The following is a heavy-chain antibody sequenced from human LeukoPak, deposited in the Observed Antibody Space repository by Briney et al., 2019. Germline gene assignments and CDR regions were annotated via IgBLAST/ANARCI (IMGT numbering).Heavy chain of an antibody. CDR2: IVWNSGGI. CDR1: GFNFDKYA. D-gene: IGHD5-24*01. CDR3: AKDMEGYNSGPDY. J-gene: IGHJ4*02. Sequence: GGSLRLSCAASGFNFDKYAMHWVRQAPGKGLEWVSGIVWNSGGIDYADSVKGRFTISRDNAKSSLYLQMNSLRAEDTALYYCAKDMEGYNSGPDYWGQGTLVTVSS. V-gene: IGHV3-9*01.